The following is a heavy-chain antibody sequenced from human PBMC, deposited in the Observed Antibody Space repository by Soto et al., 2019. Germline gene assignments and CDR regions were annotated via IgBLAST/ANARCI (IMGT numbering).Heavy chain of an antibody. V-gene: IGHV1-69*01. CDR2: ISPMSGVT. Sequence: QVQLVQSGAEVKKPGASVKLSCKASGCAFTNYGFSWVNQAPGQGPEWIGEISPMSGVTNNAQSFQGRVTITADESSNTSYIEIIGLRSEDTAVYYCARVPHCSGGTCYQFDYWGQGTLVTDSS. CDR1: GCAFTNYG. D-gene: IGHD2-15*01. J-gene: IGHJ4*02. CDR3: ARVPHCSGGTCYQFDY.